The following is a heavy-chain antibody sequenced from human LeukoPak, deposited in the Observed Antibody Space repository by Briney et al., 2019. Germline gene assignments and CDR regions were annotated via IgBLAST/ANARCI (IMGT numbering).Heavy chain of an antibody. D-gene: IGHD6-6*01. CDR3: ARGQVAAGPNYFDS. Sequence: GGSLTLSCAGSGFTFSSYSMNWVRQAPGKGLEWVSYISSSTSYIYNADSVKGRFTISRDNAKNSLYLQMNSLRAEDTAVYYCARGQVAAGPNYFDSWGRGTLVTVSS. CDR1: GFTFSSYS. J-gene: IGHJ4*02. V-gene: IGHV3-21*01. CDR2: ISSSTSYI.